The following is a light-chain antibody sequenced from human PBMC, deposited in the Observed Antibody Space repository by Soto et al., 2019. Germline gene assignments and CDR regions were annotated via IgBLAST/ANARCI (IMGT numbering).Light chain of an antibody. CDR1: KSVSSSS. J-gene: IGKJ4*01. CDR2: DAS. CDR3: QQYGSSPRT. Sequence: LTHSPATLSSSPCQRSNISCRVSKSVSSSSLAWYQQKPGQAPRLLIYDASSRATDIPDRFRGSGSGTDFTLTISSLEPEDFAVYYCQQYGSSPRTFGGGTKVDIK. V-gene: IGKV3-20*01.